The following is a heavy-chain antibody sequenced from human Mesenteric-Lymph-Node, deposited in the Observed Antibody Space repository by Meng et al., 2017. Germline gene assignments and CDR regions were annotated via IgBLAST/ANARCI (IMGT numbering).Heavy chain of an antibody. CDR2: IWYDGSNK. CDR1: GFTFSNSW. Sequence: GESLKISCVASGFTFSNSWMTWVRQAPGKGLEWVAVIWYDGSNKYYADSVKGRFTISRDNSKNTLYLQMNSLRAKDTAVYYCVRDYGNYWGQGTLVTVSS. CDR3: VRDYGNY. V-gene: IGHV3-33*08. J-gene: IGHJ4*02. D-gene: IGHD4-17*01.